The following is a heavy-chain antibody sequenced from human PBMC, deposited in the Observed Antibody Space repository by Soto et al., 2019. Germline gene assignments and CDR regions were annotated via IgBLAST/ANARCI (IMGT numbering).Heavy chain of an antibody. D-gene: IGHD3-22*01. CDR2: MFYSGNT. CDR1: GGSISSGSYY. CDR3: VSPEGYYDSSGYTLDY. J-gene: IGHJ4*02. V-gene: IGHV4-39*01. Sequence: PSETLSLTCTVSGGSISSGSYYWGWIRQPPGKGLEWIGSMFYSGNTYYNPSLKSRVTLSIDTSKNQFSLKLNSVTAADTFVYYCVSPEGYYDSSGYTLDYWGQGTLVTVSS.